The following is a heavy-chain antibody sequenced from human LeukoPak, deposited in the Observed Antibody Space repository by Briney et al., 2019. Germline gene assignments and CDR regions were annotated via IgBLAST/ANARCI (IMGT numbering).Heavy chain of an antibody. CDR2: IYYSGST. CDR1: GGSISSSSYY. CDR3: ASAGTTNAFDI. D-gene: IGHD1/OR15-1a*01. Sequence: SETLSLTCTVSGGSISSSSYYWGWIRQPPGKGLEWIGSIYYSGSTYYNPSLKSRVTISVDTSKNQFSLKLSSVTAADTAVYYCASAGTTNAFDIWGQGTMATVSS. V-gene: IGHV4-39*01. J-gene: IGHJ3*02.